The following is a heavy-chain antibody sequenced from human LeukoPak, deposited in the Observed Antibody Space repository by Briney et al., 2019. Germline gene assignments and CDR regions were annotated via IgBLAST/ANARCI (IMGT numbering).Heavy chain of an antibody. Sequence: GGSLRLSCAASGFTFSSYGMHRVRQAPGKGLEWVAVISYDGSNKYYADSVKGRFTISRDNSKNTLYLQMNSLRAEDTAVYYCAKSIVVVVAATLGFDYWGQGTLVTVSS. D-gene: IGHD2-15*01. J-gene: IGHJ4*02. CDR1: GFTFSSYG. CDR2: ISYDGSNK. V-gene: IGHV3-30*18. CDR3: AKSIVVVVAATLGFDY.